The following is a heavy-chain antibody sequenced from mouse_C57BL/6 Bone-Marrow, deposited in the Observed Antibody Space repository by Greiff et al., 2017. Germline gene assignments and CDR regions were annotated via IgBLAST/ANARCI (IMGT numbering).Heavy chain of an antibody. CDR1: GFTFSSYG. D-gene: IGHD2-1*01. CDR3: ACPHFYYGMAY. CDR2: ISSGGSYT. Sequence: EVQGVESGGDLVKPGGSLKLSCAASGFTFSSYGMSWVRQTPDKRLEWVATISSGGSYTYYPDSVKGRFTISRDNAKNTLYLQMRSLKSEDVAMYYCACPHFYYGMAYWGQGTLVTVSA. J-gene: IGHJ3*01. V-gene: IGHV5-6*01.